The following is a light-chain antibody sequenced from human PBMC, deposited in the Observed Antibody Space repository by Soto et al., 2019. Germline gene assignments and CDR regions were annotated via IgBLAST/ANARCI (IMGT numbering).Light chain of an antibody. Sequence: PVERATLSCRASQSVSSNLAWYQQKPGQAPRLLIYGASTRATGIPARFSGSGSGTEFTLTISSLQSEDFAVYYCQQYNNWPPWTFGQGTKVDIK. J-gene: IGKJ1*01. CDR2: GAS. V-gene: IGKV3-15*01. CDR3: QQYNNWPPWT. CDR1: QSVSSN.